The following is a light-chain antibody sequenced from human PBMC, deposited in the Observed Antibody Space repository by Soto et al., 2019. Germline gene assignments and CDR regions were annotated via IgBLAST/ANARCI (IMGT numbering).Light chain of an antibody. Sequence: QSALTQPASVSGSPGQSIAISCTGSSSDVGIYNYVSWYQQHPGKVPKLIIYEVTNRPSGVSNRFSGSKSGNTASLTISGLQAEDEADYYCSSYTTSSTRVFGTAKKLTV. CDR3: SSYTTSSTRV. CDR1: SSDVGIYNY. J-gene: IGLJ1*01. CDR2: EVT. V-gene: IGLV2-14*01.